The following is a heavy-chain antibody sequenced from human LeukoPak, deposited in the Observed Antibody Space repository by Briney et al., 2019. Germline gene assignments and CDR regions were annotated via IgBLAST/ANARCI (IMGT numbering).Heavy chain of an antibody. Sequence: SETLSLTCTVSGGSISSSSYYWGWIRQPPGKGLEWIGSIYYSGSTYYNPSFKSRVTISVDTSKNQFSLKLSSVTAADTAVYYCAGQPSYGDPVGGIDYWGQGTLVTVSS. CDR3: AGQPSYGDPVGGIDY. CDR2: IYYSGST. J-gene: IGHJ4*02. D-gene: IGHD4-17*01. CDR1: GGSISSSSYY. V-gene: IGHV4-39*01.